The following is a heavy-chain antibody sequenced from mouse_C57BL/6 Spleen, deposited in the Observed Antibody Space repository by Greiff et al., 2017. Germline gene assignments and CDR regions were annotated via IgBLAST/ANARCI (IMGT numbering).Heavy chain of an antibody. J-gene: IGHJ3*01. CDR2: IDPNSGGT. V-gene: IGHV1-72*01. D-gene: IGHD2-2*01. Sequence: QVQLKQPGAELVKPGASVKLSCKASGYTFTSYWMHWVKQRPGRGLEWIGRIDPNSGGTKYNEKFKSKATLTVDKPSSTAYMQLSSLTSEDSAVYYCARETMVTRAFAYWGQGTLVTVSA. CDR3: ARETMVTRAFAY. CDR1: GYTFTSYW.